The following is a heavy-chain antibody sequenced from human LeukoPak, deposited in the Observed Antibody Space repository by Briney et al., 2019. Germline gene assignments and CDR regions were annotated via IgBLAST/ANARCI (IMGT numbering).Heavy chain of an antibody. J-gene: IGHJ4*02. Sequence: GGSLRPSCAASGFTFSSYAMSWVRQAPGKGLEWVSAISGSGGSTYYADSVKGRFTISRDNSKNTLYLQMNSLRAEDTAVYYCAKEPTYCTNGVCYGNYFDYWGQGTLVTVSS. V-gene: IGHV3-23*01. CDR2: ISGSGGST. CDR3: AKEPTYCTNGVCYGNYFDY. D-gene: IGHD2-8*01. CDR1: GFTFSSYA.